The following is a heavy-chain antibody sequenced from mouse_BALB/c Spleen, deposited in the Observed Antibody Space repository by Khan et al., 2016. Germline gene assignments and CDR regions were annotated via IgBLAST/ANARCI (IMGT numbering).Heavy chain of an antibody. Sequence: VQLQRSGPELEKPGASAKISCKASGYSFTGYNMNWVKQSNGKSLEWIGNIDPYYGGISYNQKFKGKATLTVDKSSSTAYMQLTSLTSEDSAVYYGARSWYRSSYAMDYWGQGTSVPFSS. CDR3: ARSWYRSSYAMDY. V-gene: IGHV1-39*01. D-gene: IGHD1-1*01. J-gene: IGHJ4*01. CDR1: GYSFTGYN. CDR2: IDPYYGGI.